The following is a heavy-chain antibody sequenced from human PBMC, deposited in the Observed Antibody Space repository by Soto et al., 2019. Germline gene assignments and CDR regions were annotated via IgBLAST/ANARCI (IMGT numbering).Heavy chain of an antibody. Sequence: PSETLSLTCTVSGGSLSTSSYYWGWIRQPPGKGLEWIGSIFYTGGTYYNPSFKRRVTISVDTSKNQFSLRLTSGTAADTAVYYCARSPSATYSGSGSSSFDHWGQGTLVTVSS. V-gene: IGHV4-39*01. D-gene: IGHD5-12*01. CDR3: ARSPSATYSGSGSSSFDH. CDR2: IFYTGGT. J-gene: IGHJ4*02. CDR1: GGSLSTSSYY.